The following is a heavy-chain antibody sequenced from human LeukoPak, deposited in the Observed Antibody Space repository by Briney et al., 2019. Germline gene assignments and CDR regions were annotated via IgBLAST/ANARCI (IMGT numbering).Heavy chain of an antibody. V-gene: IGHV3-7*01. CDR2: IKQDGSEK. J-gene: IGHJ4*02. Sequence: GGSLRLFCAASGFTFSSYRMSWVRQAPGKGLEWVANIKQDGSEKYYVDSVKGRFTISRDNAKNSLYLQMNSLRAEDTAVYYCASHLLSSWFIGYWGQGTLVTVSS. D-gene: IGHD6-13*01. CDR1: GFTFSSYR. CDR3: ASHLLSSWFIGY.